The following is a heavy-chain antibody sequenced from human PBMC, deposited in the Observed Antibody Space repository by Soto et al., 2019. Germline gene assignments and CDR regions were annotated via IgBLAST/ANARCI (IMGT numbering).Heavy chain of an antibody. CDR3: AGSRRLHDAFDI. CDR2: ISSNGGST. J-gene: IGHJ3*02. D-gene: IGHD2-15*01. Sequence: GGSLRLSCAASGFTFSSYAMHWVRQAPGKGLEYVSAISSNGGSTYYANSVKGRFTISRDNSKNTLYLQMGSLRAEDMAVYYCAGSRRLHDAFDIWDQGTMVTVSS. CDR1: GFTFSSYA. V-gene: IGHV3-64*01.